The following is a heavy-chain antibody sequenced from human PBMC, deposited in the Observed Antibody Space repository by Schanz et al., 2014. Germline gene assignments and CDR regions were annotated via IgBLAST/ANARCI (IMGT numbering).Heavy chain of an antibody. CDR2: LIGSGSRV. V-gene: IGHV3-23*01. D-gene: IGHD3-22*01. CDR1: GFTFSIYG. CDR3: GGEVAHIRGYSFHH. Sequence: LSCAASGFTFSIYGMSCVRQAPGKVLEWVSRLIGSGSRVFYADYVKGRFTISRDNAKTSLYLKCKIIRDEASDVDQCGGEVAHIRGYSFHHGG. J-gene: IGHJ1*01.